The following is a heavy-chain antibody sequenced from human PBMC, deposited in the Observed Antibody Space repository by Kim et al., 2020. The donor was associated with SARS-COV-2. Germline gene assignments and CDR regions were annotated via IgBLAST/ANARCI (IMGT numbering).Heavy chain of an antibody. V-gene: IGHV5-10-1*01. CDR1: GYSFTSYW. D-gene: IGHD4-17*01. Sequence: GESLKISCKGSGYSFTSYWISWVRQMPGKGLEWMGRIDPSDSYTNYSPSFQGHVTISADKSISTAYLQWSSLKASDTAMYYCANEVTTPPNAPANYYYYGMDVWGKGTTVTVSS. CDR3: ANEVTTPPNAPANYYYYGMDV. J-gene: IGHJ6*04. CDR2: IDPSDSYT.